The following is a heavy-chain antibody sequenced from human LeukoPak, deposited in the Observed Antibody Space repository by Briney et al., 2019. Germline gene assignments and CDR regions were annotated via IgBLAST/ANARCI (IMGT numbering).Heavy chain of an antibody. J-gene: IGHJ4*02. CDR2: IRYDGSNK. D-gene: IGHD3-22*01. V-gene: IGHV3-30*02. Sequence: GGSLRLSCTASGFTFTTYWMTWVRQAPGKGLEWVAFIRYDGSNKYYADSVKGRFTISRDNSKNPLYLQMNSLRAEDTAVYYCALAGDDSSGSFPPYWGQGTLVTVSS. CDR3: ALAGDDSSGSFPPY. CDR1: GFTFTTYW.